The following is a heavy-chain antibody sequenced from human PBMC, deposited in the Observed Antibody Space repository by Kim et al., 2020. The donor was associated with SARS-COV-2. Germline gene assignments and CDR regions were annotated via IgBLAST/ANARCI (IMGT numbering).Heavy chain of an antibody. Sequence: GGSLRLSCAASGFTFSSYGMHWVRQAPGKGLEWVAVISYDGSNKYYADSVKGRFTISRDNSKNTLYLQMNSLRAEDTAVYYCAKDSGRPRWYYYGSGSPTYYGMDVWGQGTTVTVSS. D-gene: IGHD3-10*01. CDR3: AKDSGRPRWYYYGSGSPTYYGMDV. CDR1: GFTFSSYG. J-gene: IGHJ6*02. CDR2: ISYDGSNK. V-gene: IGHV3-30*18.